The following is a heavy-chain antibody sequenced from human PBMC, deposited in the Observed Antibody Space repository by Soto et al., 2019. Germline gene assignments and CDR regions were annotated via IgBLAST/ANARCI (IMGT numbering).Heavy chain of an antibody. Sequence: ASVKVSCKASGYTFTSYGISWVRQAPGQGLEWMGWISAYGGNTNYAQKLQGRVTMTTDTSTSTVYMELSSLRSEDTAVYYCAREVIAVAGLHDYWGQGTLVTVSS. D-gene: IGHD6-19*01. CDR2: ISAYGGNT. V-gene: IGHV1-18*01. CDR1: GYTFTSYG. J-gene: IGHJ4*02. CDR3: AREVIAVAGLHDY.